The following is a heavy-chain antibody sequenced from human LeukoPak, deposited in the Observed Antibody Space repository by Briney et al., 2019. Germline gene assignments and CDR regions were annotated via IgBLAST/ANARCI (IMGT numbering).Heavy chain of an antibody. CDR1: GFTVSRNY. Sequence: GGSLRLSCAASGFTVSRNYMSWVRQAPGKGLEWVSVIYSIGGAHYSDSVRGRFTISRDNFENTVYLQMNSLRAEDTAVYYCAREPPQLNWYYGMDVWGQGTTVTVSS. CDR2: IYSIGGA. CDR3: AREPPQLNWYYGMDV. J-gene: IGHJ6*02. D-gene: IGHD1-1*01. V-gene: IGHV3-66*01.